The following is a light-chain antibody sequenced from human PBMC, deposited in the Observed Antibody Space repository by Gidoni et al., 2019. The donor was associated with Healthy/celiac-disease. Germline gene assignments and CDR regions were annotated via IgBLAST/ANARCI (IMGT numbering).Light chain of an antibody. CDR2: AAS. J-gene: IGKJ1*01. Sequence: DIQMTQSPSSLSASVGDRVTISCRASQSNSTYLNWYQQKPGKAPKLLIYAASSLQSGVPSRFSGSGSGTDFTLTISSLQPEDFATYYCQQTYTTPWTFXXXTKVEIK. CDR3: QQTYTTPWT. V-gene: IGKV1-39*01. CDR1: QSNSTY.